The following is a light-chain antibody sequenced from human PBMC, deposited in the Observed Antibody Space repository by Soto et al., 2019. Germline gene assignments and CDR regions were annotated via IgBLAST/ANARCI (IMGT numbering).Light chain of an antibody. Sequence: EIVLTQSPATLSLSPGERATRSCRASQSVSSSHLAWYQHKPGQAPRLLIYGASTRATGIPARFSGSGSGTEFTLTISSLQSEDFAVYYCQQYNNWPPITFGQGTRLEIK. CDR2: GAS. CDR3: QQYNNWPPIT. V-gene: IGKV3-15*01. J-gene: IGKJ5*01. CDR1: QSVSSSH.